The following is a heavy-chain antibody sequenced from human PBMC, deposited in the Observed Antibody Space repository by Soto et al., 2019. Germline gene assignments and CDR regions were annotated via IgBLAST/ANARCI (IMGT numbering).Heavy chain of an antibody. D-gene: IGHD3-10*01. Sequence: SETLSLTCTVSGGSISSYYWSWIRQPPGKGLEWIGYIYYSGSTNYNPSLKSRVTISVDTSKNQFSLKLSSVTAADTAVYYCARHSYGSGSYYNVVWFDPWGQGTLVTVSS. V-gene: IGHV4-59*08. CDR2: IYYSGST. J-gene: IGHJ5*02. CDR3: ARHSYGSGSYYNVVWFDP. CDR1: GGSISSYY.